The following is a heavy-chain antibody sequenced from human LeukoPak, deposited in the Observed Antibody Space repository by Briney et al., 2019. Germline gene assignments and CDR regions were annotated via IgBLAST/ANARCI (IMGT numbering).Heavy chain of an antibody. CDR3: ARDRDRIAAVRFDY. CDR2: ISSSSSTI. J-gene: IGHJ4*02. Sequence: GGSLRLSCAASGFTFSSYSMNWVRQAPGKGLEWVSYISSSSSTIYYADSVKGRFTISRDNSKNTLYLQMNSLRAEDTAVYYCARDRDRIAAVRFDYWGQGTLVTVSS. CDR1: GFTFSSYS. D-gene: IGHD6-13*01. V-gene: IGHV3-48*01.